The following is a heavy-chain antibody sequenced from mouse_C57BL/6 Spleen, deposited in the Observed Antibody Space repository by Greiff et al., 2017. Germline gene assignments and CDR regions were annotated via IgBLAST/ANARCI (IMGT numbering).Heavy chain of an antibody. CDR3: ARRYGSSPAWFAY. D-gene: IGHD1-1*01. Sequence: EVQLQQSGPELVKPGASVKISCKASGYTFTDYYMNWVKQSHGKSLEWIGDINPNNGGTSYNQKFKGKATLTVDKSSSTAYMELRSLTSEDSAVYYCARRYGSSPAWFAYWGQGTLVTVSA. J-gene: IGHJ3*01. CDR2: INPNNGGT. CDR1: GYTFTDYY. V-gene: IGHV1-26*01.